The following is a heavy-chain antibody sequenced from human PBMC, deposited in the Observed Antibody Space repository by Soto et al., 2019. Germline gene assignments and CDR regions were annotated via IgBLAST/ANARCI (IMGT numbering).Heavy chain of an antibody. D-gene: IGHD1-26*01. V-gene: IGHV3-33*01. CDR1: GFTFSSYG. CDR2: IWYDGSNK. J-gene: IGHJ5*02. CDR3: ARESYVGATEGDLVWFDP. Sequence: GGSLRLSCAASGFTFSSYGMHWVRQAPGKGLEWVAVIWYDGSNKYYADSVKGRFTISRDNSKNTLYLQMNSLRAEDTAVYYCARESYVGATEGDLVWFDPWGQGTLVTVSS.